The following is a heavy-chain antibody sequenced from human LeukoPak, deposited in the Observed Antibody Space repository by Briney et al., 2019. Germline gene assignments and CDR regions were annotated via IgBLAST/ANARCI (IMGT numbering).Heavy chain of an antibody. CDR1: GFTFSSYA. CDR3: ARDGHATVAVNFDY. V-gene: IGHV3-23*01. CDR2: ISGSGGST. Sequence: GGSLRHSCAASGFTFSSYAMSWVRQAPGKGLEWVSAISGSGGSTYYADSVKGRFTISRDNSKNTLYLQVNSLRAEDTAAYYCARDGHATVAVNFDYWGQGTLVTVSS. J-gene: IGHJ4*02. D-gene: IGHD6-19*01.